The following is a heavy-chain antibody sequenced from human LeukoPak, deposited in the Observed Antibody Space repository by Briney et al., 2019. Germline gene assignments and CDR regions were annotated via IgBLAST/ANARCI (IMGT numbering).Heavy chain of an antibody. CDR1: GGSISSGGYY. Sequence: SETLSLTCTVSGGSISSGGYYWSWIRQPPGKGLEWIGYIYHSGSTYYNPSLKSRVTISVDRSKNQFSLKLSSVTAADTAVYYCATQTGTHTGYSSSWYTADYYYYMDVWGKGTTVTVSS. V-gene: IGHV4-30-2*01. D-gene: IGHD6-13*01. CDR3: ATQTGTHTGYSSSWYTADYYYYMDV. CDR2: IYHSGST. J-gene: IGHJ6*03.